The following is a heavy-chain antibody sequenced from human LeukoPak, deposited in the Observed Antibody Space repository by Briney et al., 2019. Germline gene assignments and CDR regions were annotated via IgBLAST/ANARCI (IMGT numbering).Heavy chain of an antibody. CDR2: INQDGSDK. V-gene: IGHV3-7*01. J-gene: IGHJ3*02. CDR3: ARNQKGASDGFDI. CDR1: GFTLSDYW. Sequence: PGGSLRPSCVASGFTLSDYWMSWVRQAPVKGLEWVANINQDGSDKYYVDSVKGRFTISRDNAKNSLYLQMNSLRAEDTAVYYCARNQKGASDGFDIWGQGTRVTVSS.